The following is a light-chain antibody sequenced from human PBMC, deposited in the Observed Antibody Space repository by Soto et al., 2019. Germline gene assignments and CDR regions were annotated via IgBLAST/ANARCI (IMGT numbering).Light chain of an antibody. J-gene: IGLJ1*01. CDR1: SSDVGGYKY. CDR3: SSYTSRSSHV. V-gene: IGLV2-14*01. CDR2: EVS. Sequence: QSALTQPASVSGSPGQSITISCTGTSSDVGGYKYVSWYQQHPGKAPKLMIYEVSNRPSGVSNRFSGSKSGNTASLTISGLQAEDEADYYCSSYTSRSSHVFGTGTSSPS.